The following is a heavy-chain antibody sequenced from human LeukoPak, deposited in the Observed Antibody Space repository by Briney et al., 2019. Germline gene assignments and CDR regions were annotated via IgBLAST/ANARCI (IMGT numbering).Heavy chain of an antibody. CDR3: TSEQQSMGIAFDI. J-gene: IGHJ3*02. CDR1: GFTFSTYV. D-gene: IGHD1/OR15-1a*01. V-gene: IGHV3-30*02. CDR2: IQYDENNK. Sequence: GGSLRLSCAASGFTFSTYVMHWVRQAPGKGLEWVAFIQYDENNKFYADSVKGRFSISRDNSKNTLYLQMNSLRAEDTAVYYCTSEQQSMGIAFDIWGQGTMVTVSS.